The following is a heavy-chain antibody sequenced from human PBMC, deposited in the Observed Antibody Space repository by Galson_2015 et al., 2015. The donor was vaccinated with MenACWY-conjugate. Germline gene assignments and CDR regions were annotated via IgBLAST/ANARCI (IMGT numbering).Heavy chain of an antibody. J-gene: IGHJ4*02. CDR3: ARVGYGESVTHDDY. V-gene: IGHV3-48*04. Sequence: SLRLSCAASGFSLSRYSMNWVRQAPGKGLEWISYITSSSSTIYYADSVKGRFTISRDNAKNSLYLQMNSLRAEDTAVYYCARVGYGESVTHDDYWGRGTLVTVSS. D-gene: IGHD4-17*01. CDR2: ITSSSSTI. CDR1: GFSLSRYS.